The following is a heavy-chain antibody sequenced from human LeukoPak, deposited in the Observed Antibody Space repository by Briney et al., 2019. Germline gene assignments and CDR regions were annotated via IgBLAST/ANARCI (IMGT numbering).Heavy chain of an antibody. J-gene: IGHJ4*02. D-gene: IGHD6-6*01. CDR1: GGSISSSSYY. CDR3: ARTNGGSNPWRYSSSSLFYFDY. CDR2: IYYSGST. V-gene: IGHV4-39*07. Sequence: PSETLSLTCTVSGGSISSSSYYWGWIRQPPGKGLEWIGSIYYSGSTYYNPSLKSRVTISVDTSKNQFSLKLSSVTAADTAVYYCARTNGGSNPWRYSSSSLFYFDYWGQGTLVTVSS.